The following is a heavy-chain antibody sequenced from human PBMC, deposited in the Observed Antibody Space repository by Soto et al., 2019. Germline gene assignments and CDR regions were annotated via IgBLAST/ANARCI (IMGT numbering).Heavy chain of an antibody. Sequence: SVKVSFKASGGTFSSYAISWVRQAPGQGLEWMGGIIPIFGTANYAQKFQGRVTITADESTSTAYMELSSLRSEDTAVYYCARGALGKQLATSGDYGMDVWGQGTTVTVSS. V-gene: IGHV1-69*13. CDR3: ARGALGKQLATSGDYGMDV. CDR1: GGTFSSYA. J-gene: IGHJ6*02. CDR2: IIPIFGTA. D-gene: IGHD6-6*01.